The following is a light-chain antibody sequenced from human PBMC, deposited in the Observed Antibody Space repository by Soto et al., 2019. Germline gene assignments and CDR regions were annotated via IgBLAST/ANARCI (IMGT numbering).Light chain of an antibody. CDR3: QQYGDSPRT. CDR2: GAS. V-gene: IGKV3-20*01. J-gene: IGKJ1*01. Sequence: EIVLTQSPGTLSLSPWARATLSCRASQSVSSNFLAWYRQKPGQAPRLLIYGASNRATGIPDRFSSSGSGTDFTLTISRMEPEDFAVYYCQQYGDSPRTFGQGTKVDIK. CDR1: QSVSSNF.